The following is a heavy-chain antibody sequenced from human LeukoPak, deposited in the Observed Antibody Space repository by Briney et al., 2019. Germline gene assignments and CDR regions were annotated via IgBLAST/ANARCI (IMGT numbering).Heavy chain of an antibody. V-gene: IGHV3-23*01. D-gene: IGHD3-22*01. CDR2: ISGNGGST. J-gene: IGHJ5*01. Sequence: GGSLRLSCAASGFTVSSYAMSWVRQAPGKGLEWVSGISGNGGSTYYADSVKGRFTFSRDNSKNTLFLQMNSLRAEDTAVYHCAKDDSYIRFYSWGQGTLVTVSS. CDR1: GFTVSSYA. CDR3: AKDDSYIRFYS.